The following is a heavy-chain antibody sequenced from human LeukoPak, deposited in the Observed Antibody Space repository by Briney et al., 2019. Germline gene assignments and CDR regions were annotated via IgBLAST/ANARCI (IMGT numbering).Heavy chain of an antibody. Sequence: PSETLSLTCTVSGGSISSYYWSWIRQPAGKGLEWIGRIYTSGRTNYNTSLKRRVTISVDTSKNQFSLKLSSVTAADTAVYYCARDRGYYYYYMDVWGKGTTVTVSS. CDR1: GGSISSYY. V-gene: IGHV4-4*07. CDR2: IYTSGRT. J-gene: IGHJ6*03. CDR3: ARDRGYYYYYMDV.